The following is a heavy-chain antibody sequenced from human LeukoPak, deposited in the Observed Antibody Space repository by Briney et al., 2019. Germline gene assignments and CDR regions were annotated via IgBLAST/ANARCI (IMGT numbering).Heavy chain of an antibody. D-gene: IGHD1-26*01. Sequence: GGSLRLSCEASGFIVCANFMNWVRQAPGKGLEWVSVMYSVGTTYYADSVKGRFTVSRDPSKNTLYLQMDSLRVEDTAVYYCARDLSAYSYGFGGDCWGQGTRVIVSS. V-gene: IGHV3-66*01. J-gene: IGHJ4*02. CDR2: MYSVGTT. CDR3: ARDLSAYSYGFGGDC. CDR1: GFIVCANF.